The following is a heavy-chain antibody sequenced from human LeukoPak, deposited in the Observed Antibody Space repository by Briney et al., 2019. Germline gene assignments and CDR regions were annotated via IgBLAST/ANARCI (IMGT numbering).Heavy chain of an antibody. CDR2: FDPEDGET. CDR3: ARRCSGGSCYRGVAFDI. CDR1: GYTLTELS. J-gene: IGHJ3*02. Sequence: ASVKASCKVSGYTLTELSMHWVRQAPGKGLEWMGGFDPEDGETIYAQKFQGRVTMTEDTSTDTAYMELSSLRSEDTAVYYCARRCSGGSCYRGVAFDIWGQGTMVTVSS. V-gene: IGHV1-24*01. D-gene: IGHD2-15*01.